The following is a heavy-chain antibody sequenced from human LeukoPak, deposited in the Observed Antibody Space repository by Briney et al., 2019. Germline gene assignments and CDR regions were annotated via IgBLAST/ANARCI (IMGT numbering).Heavy chain of an antibody. CDR1: GGSISSYY. Sequence: SETLSLTCTVSGGSISSYYWSWIRQPPGKGLEWIGYIYYSGSTNYNPSLKSRVTISVDTSKNQFSLKLSSVTAADTAVYYCAKSQAVAGRGYFDYWGQGTRVTVSS. J-gene: IGHJ4*02. D-gene: IGHD6-19*01. V-gene: IGHV4-59*01. CDR3: AKSQAVAGRGYFDY. CDR2: IYYSGST.